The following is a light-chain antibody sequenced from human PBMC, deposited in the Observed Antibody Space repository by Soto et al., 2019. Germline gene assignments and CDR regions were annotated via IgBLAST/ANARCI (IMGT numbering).Light chain of an antibody. CDR1: SSDVGGYNY. CDR2: EVN. CDR3: SSYGGYNNVV. J-gene: IGLJ1*01. Sequence: QSALAQPPSASLSPGQSVTISCTGTSSDVGGYNYVSWFQQHPGKAPKLIIHEVNQRPSGVPDRFSGSKSGNTASLTVSGLQAEDEGTYYCSSYGGYNNVVFGTGTKVTV. V-gene: IGLV2-8*01.